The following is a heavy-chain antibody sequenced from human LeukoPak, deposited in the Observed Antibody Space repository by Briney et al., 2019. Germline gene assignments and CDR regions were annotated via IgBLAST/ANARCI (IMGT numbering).Heavy chain of an antibody. Sequence: PGGSLRLSCAASGFTFSSYAMHWVRQAPGKGLEWVAVISYDGSNKYYADSVKGRFTISRDNSKNTLYLQMNSLRAEDTAAYYCARPSIAAAGDAFDIRGQGTMVTVSS. J-gene: IGHJ3*02. CDR3: ARPSIAAAGDAFDI. CDR2: ISYDGSNK. V-gene: IGHV3-30*04. CDR1: GFTFSSYA. D-gene: IGHD6-13*01.